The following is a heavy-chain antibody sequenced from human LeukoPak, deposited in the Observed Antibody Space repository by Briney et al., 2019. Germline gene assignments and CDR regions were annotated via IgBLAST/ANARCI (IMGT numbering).Heavy chain of an antibody. Sequence: ASVKVSCKASGYTFTNYGITWVRQAPGQGLEWMGWISNFDGKTNYAQKFDGRVTMTTDSSTSTAYLELIRLKSDDTAVYYCARDLPFEGVLEWLLEYWGQGTLVTVSS. CDR1: GYTFTNYG. J-gene: IGHJ1*01. CDR2: ISNFDGKT. V-gene: IGHV1-18*01. D-gene: IGHD3-3*01. CDR3: ARDLPFEGVLEWLLEY.